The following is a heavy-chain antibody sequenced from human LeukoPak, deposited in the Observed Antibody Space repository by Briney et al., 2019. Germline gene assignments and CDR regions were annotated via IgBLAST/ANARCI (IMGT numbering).Heavy chain of an antibody. CDR2: MNPNSGNT. CDR3: ARGRGGSYDYYYYYMDV. D-gene: IGHD1-26*01. V-gene: IGHV1-8*01. J-gene: IGHJ6*03. Sequence: ASVKVSCKASGYTFTSYDINWVRQATGQGLEWMGWMNPNSGNTSYAQKFQGRVTMTRNTSISTAYMEVSSLRSEDTAVYYCARGRGGSYDYYYYYMDVWGKGTTVTVSS. CDR1: GYTFTSYD.